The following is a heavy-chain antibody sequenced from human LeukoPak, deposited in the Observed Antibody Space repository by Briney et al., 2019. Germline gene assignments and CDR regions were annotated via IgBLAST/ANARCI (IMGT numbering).Heavy chain of an antibody. Sequence: SETLSLTCTVSGGSISSGSYYWSWFRQPAGKGLEWIGRIYTSGSTNYNPSLKSRVTISLDTSKNQFSLKLTSVTAADTAVYYCARLGGYSGYDLDYWGQGTLVTVSS. CDR3: ARLGGYSGYDLDY. D-gene: IGHD5-12*01. J-gene: IGHJ4*02. V-gene: IGHV4-61*02. CDR1: GGSISSGSYY. CDR2: IYTSGST.